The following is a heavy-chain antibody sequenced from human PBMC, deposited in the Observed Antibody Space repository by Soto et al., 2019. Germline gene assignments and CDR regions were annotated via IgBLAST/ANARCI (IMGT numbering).Heavy chain of an antibody. J-gene: IGHJ5*02. CDR2: IIPIFGTA. CDR3: ASGGAAYSSSWYNWFEP. Sequence: SVKVSCKASGGTFSSYAISWVRQAPGQGLEWMGGIIPIFGTANYAQKFQGRVTITADESTSTAYMELSSLRSEDTAVYYCASGGAAYSSSWYNWFEPWGQGTLVTVSS. CDR1: GGTFSSYA. V-gene: IGHV1-69*13. D-gene: IGHD6-13*01.